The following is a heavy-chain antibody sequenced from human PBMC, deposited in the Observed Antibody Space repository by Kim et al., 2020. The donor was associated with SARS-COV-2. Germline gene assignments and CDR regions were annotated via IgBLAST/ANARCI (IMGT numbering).Heavy chain of an antibody. CDR1: GGSFGGYY. CDR3: ARGTSGSCYTD. D-gene: IGHD2-15*01. Sequence: SETLSLTCAVYGGSFGGYYWSWVRQPPGKGLEWLGEINHSGSTNYNPSLKSRVTISVDTSKNQFSLRLTSVTAADTAVYYCARGTSGSCYTDWGQGTLVTVSS. CDR2: INHSGST. V-gene: IGHV4-34*01. J-gene: IGHJ4*02.